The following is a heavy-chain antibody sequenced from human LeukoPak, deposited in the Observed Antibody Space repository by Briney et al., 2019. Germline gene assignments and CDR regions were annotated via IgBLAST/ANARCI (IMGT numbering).Heavy chain of an antibody. D-gene: IGHD3-10*01. V-gene: IGHV3-23*01. Sequence: GGSLGLSCAASGFTFSSYAMSWVRQAPGKGLEWVSAISGSGGSTYYADSVKGRFTISRDNSKNTLYLQMNSLRAEDTAVYYCAKDWGIWFGELLDYFDYWGQGTLVTVSS. CDR1: GFTFSSYA. CDR2: ISGSGGST. J-gene: IGHJ4*02. CDR3: AKDWGIWFGELLDYFDY.